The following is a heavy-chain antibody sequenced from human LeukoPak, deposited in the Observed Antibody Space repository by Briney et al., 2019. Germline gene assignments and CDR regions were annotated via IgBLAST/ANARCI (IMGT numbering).Heavy chain of an antibody. D-gene: IGHD5-18*01. J-gene: IGHJ4*02. V-gene: IGHV4-4*07. CDR3: AREGLWLSYFDY. CDR1: GGSISSDS. CDR2: IYISGST. Sequence: TETLSLTCTVSGGSISSDSWSWIRQPAGKGLEWIGRIYISGSTNSNPSLRSRVTMSVDSSKNQFSLRLSSVTAADTAVYYCAREGLWLSYFDYWGQGTLVTVSS.